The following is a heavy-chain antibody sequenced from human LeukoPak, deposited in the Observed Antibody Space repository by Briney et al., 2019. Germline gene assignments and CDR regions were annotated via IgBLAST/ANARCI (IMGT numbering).Heavy chain of an antibody. CDR1: GFTFSNDF. V-gene: IGHV3-74*01. J-gene: IGHJ4*02. CDR3: VRGQTIDY. D-gene: IGHD3-3*01. CDR2: IKSDGTGI. Sequence: GGSLTLSCRTSGFTFSNDFMYWVRQAPGKGLVGVSRIKSDGTGITYTDSVEGRFTISRDNAKNTLYLQMNSLRDEDTAVYYCVRGQTIDYWGQGTLVTVSS.